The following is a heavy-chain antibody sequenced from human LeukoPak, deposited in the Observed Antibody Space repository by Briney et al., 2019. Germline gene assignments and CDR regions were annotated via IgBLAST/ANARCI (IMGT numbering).Heavy chain of an antibody. CDR1: GYTFTAFY. CDR2: IIPIFGTA. D-gene: IGHD6-13*01. J-gene: IGHJ4*02. V-gene: IGHV1-69*13. CDR3: ARKKPGIAAADLPFDY. Sequence: SVKVSCKASGYTFTAFYMHWVRQAPGQGLEWMGGIIPIFGTANYAQKFQGRVTITADESTSTAYMELSSLRSEDTAVYYCARKKPGIAAADLPFDYWGQGTLVTVSS.